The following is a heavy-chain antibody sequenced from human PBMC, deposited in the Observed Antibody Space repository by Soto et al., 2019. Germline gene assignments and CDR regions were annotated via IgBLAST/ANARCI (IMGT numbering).Heavy chain of an antibody. CDR1: GFSLSTARMG. D-gene: IGHD6-13*01. CDR2: IFSNDEK. Sequence: SGPTLVNATETLTLTCTVSGFSLSTARMGVSWIRQPPGKALEWLAHIFSNDEKSYSTSLKSRLTISKDTSKSQVVLTMTNMDPVDTVTYYCARILDSSSWFGGFDYWGQGTLVTVSS. V-gene: IGHV2-26*01. CDR3: ARILDSSSWFGGFDY. J-gene: IGHJ4*02.